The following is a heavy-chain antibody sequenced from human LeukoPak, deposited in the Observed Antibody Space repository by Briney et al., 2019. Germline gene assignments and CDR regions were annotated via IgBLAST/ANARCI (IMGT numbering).Heavy chain of an antibody. J-gene: IGHJ4*02. V-gene: IGHV4-59*01. CDR2: IYDTGNT. D-gene: IGHD4-17*01. Sequence: SETLSLTCIVSGGSITSYYWSWIRQPPGKGLEWIGYIYDTGNTNYNPSLRSRVTISVGTSKDQFSLRLSSVTAADTAVYYCARSITSTGTGDYWGQGTLVTVSS. CDR1: GGSITSYY. CDR3: ARSITSTGTGDY.